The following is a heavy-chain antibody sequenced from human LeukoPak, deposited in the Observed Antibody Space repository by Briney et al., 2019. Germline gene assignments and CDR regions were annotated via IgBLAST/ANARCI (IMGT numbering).Heavy chain of an antibody. CDR3: AREGGSVRYFDWLRWFDP. D-gene: IGHD3-9*01. CDR1: GYTFTSYY. Sequence: ASVKVSCKASGYTFTSYYMHWVRQAPGQGLEWMGIINPSGGSTGYAQKFQGRVTMTRDMSTSTVYMELSSLRSEDTAVYYCAREGGSVRYFDWLRWFDPWGQGTLVTVSS. CDR2: INPSGGST. V-gene: IGHV1-46*01. J-gene: IGHJ5*02.